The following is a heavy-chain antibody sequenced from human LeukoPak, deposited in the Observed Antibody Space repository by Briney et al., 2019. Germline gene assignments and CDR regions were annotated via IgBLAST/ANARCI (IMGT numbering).Heavy chain of an antibody. CDR3: TTFSDCSTSVCYNNY. J-gene: IGHJ4*02. CDR2: IKSKTHGGTT. CDR1: GGSISSYY. Sequence: ETLSLTCTVSGGSISSYYWSWIRQPPGKGLEWVGRIKSKTHGGTTDYAAPVYGRFSVSRDDSKNTLYLQMNSLQTEDTAVYYCTTFSDCSTSVCYNNYWGRGTLVTVSS. V-gene: IGHV3-15*01. D-gene: IGHD2-2*02.